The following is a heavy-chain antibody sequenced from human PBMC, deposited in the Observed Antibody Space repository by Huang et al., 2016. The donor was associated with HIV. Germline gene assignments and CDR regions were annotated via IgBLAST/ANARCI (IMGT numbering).Heavy chain of an antibody. Sequence: EVHLVESGGGLVQPGRSLRLSCGASGFTFDDFSMHWVRQRPGKGLEYVSGITGDSDRVFFAASVKGRFTISRDNAKNSLYLQMNSLRVEDTAIYYCAHLPEPSSPWTDYWGQGTLVTVSS. J-gene: IGHJ4*02. V-gene: IGHV3-9*01. D-gene: IGHD1-1*01. CDR2: ITGDSDRV. CDR1: GFTFDDFS. CDR3: AHLPEPSSPWTDY.